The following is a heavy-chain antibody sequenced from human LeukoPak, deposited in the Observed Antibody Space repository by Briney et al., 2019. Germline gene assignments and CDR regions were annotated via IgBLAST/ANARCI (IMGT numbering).Heavy chain of an antibody. V-gene: IGHV3-30*18. D-gene: IGHD3-10*01. J-gene: IGHJ4*02. CDR3: TKEGYYGSGSFPDY. Sequence: GGSLRLSCAASGFIFSSYGMHWVRQAPGKGLEWAAVISYDGSNEYYADSVKGRFTVSRDNSKNTVYLQMNSLRPEDTAVYYCTKEGYYGSGSFPDYWGQGTLVTVSS. CDR1: GFIFSSYG. CDR2: ISYDGSNE.